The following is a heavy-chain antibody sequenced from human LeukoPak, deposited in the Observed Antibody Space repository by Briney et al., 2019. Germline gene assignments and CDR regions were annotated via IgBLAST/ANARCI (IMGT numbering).Heavy chain of an antibody. J-gene: IGHJ4*02. V-gene: IGHV3-11*01. CDR2: IGASGSTI. D-gene: IGHD5-12*01. CDR1: GFDFRKYY. CDR3: AKQIWDRGYEGGLDY. Sequence: GGSLRLSCAASGFDFRKYYMSWIRQAPGKGLEWVAYIGASGSTIYYTDSVKGRFTISRDNAKNSLYLQMNSLRAEDTAVYYCAKQIWDRGYEGGLDYWGQGTLVTVSS.